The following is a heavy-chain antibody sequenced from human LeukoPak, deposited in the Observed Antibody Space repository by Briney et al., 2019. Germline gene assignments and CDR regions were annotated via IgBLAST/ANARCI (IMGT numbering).Heavy chain of an antibody. CDR3: ARRQTYFDY. J-gene: IGHJ4*02. CDR1: GGSISPYF. V-gene: IGHV4-4*09. CDR2: IYTDGST. Sequence: SETPSLTCTVSGGSISPYFWSWIRQPPGKELEWIGYIYTDGSTKYNPSLKSRVTISLDTSKNQFSLKLSSVTAADTAVYYCARRQTYFDYWGQGTLVTVSS.